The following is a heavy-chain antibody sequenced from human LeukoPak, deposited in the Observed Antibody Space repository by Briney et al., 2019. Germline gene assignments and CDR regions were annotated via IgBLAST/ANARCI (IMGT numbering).Heavy chain of an antibody. Sequence: GGSLRLSCAASGFTFSSYGMHWVRQAPGKGLEWVAFIGYDGSNKYYADSVKGRFTISRDNSKNTLYLQMNSLRAEDTAVYYCARDLGLYYDSSGSLDCWGQGTLVTVSS. J-gene: IGHJ4*02. CDR2: IGYDGSNK. CDR3: ARDLGLYYDSSGSLDC. V-gene: IGHV3-30*02. D-gene: IGHD3-22*01. CDR1: GFTFSSYG.